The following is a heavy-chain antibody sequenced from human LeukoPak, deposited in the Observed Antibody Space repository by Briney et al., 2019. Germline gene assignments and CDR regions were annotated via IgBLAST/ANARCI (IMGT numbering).Heavy chain of an antibody. CDR1: GFTFSSYS. V-gene: IGHV3-48*01. Sequence: GGSLRLSCAASGFTFSSYSMNWVRQAPGKGLEWVSYISSSSSTIYYADSVKGRFTISRDNSKNTLYLQMNSLRAEDTAVYYCAKYGSGPTPYYYYMDVWGKGTTVTVSS. CDR2: ISSSSSTI. CDR3: AKYGSGPTPYYYYMDV. D-gene: IGHD3-10*01. J-gene: IGHJ6*03.